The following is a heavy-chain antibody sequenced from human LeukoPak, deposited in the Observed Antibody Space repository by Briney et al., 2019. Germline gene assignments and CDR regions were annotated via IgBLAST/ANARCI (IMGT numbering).Heavy chain of an antibody. J-gene: IGHJ4*02. CDR3: ARASWSSGYYRPFDY. Sequence: SETLSLTCTVSGGSISSYYWSWIRQPPGKGLEWIGYIYYSGSTNYNPSIKSRVTISVDTSKNQFSLKLSSVTAADTAVYYCARASWSSGYYRPFDYWGQGTLVTVSS. CDR1: GGSISSYY. V-gene: IGHV4-59*01. CDR2: IYYSGST. D-gene: IGHD3-22*01.